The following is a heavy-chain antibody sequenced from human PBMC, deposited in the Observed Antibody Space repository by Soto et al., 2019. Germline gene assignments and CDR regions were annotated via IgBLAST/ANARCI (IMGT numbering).Heavy chain of an antibody. CDR3: TKDISPWGLDY. Sequence: EVQLVESGGGLVQPGTSLRLSCAASGFTLDDYAMHWVRQAPGKGLEWVSGIYWNSNRIDYADSVKGRFIISRDNAKKSLYLQMNGLRAEDTALYYCTKDISPWGLDYWGQGTLVIVSS. V-gene: IGHV3-9*01. J-gene: IGHJ4*02. CDR1: GFTLDDYA. CDR2: IYWNSNRI. D-gene: IGHD7-27*01.